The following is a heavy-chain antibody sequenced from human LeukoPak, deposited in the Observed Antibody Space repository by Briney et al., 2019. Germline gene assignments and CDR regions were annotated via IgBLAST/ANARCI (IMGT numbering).Heavy chain of an antibody. CDR2: IKQDGSEK. CDR1: GFTFSSYW. Sequence: PGGSLRLSCAASGFTFSSYWMSWVRQAPGKGLEGVANIKQDGSEKYYVDSVKGRFTISRDNAKNSLYLQVNSLRAEDTAVYYCARDRPLLASAGPRPIEYWGQGTLVTVSS. J-gene: IGHJ4*02. CDR3: ARDRPLLASAGPRPIEY. V-gene: IGHV3-7*01. D-gene: IGHD6-13*01.